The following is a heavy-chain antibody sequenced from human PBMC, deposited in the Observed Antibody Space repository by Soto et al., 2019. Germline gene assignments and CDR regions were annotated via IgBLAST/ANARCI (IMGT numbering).Heavy chain of an antibody. D-gene: IGHD6-6*01. CDR2: INHSGST. Sequence: SETLSLTCAVYGGSFSGYYWSWIRQPPGKGLEWIGEINHSGSTNYDPSLKSRVTISVDTSKNQFSLKLSSVTAADTAVYYCARGLSAARPPYYYYYYGMDVWGQGTTVTVSS. CDR3: ARGLSAARPPYYYYYYGMDV. CDR1: GGSFSGYY. V-gene: IGHV4-34*01. J-gene: IGHJ6*02.